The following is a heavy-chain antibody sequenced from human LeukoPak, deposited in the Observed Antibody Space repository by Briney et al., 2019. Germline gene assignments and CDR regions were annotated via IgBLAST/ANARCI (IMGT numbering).Heavy chain of an antibody. V-gene: IGHV4-59*11. CDR1: GGSISSHY. CDR3: ATVATGMIFDY. CDR2: IYYSGST. Sequence: PLETLSLTCTVSGGSISSHYWSWIRQPPGKGLEWIGYIYYSGSTNYNPSLKSRVTISVDTSKNQFSLKLSSVTAADTAVYYCATVATGMIFDYWGQGTLVTVSS. J-gene: IGHJ4*02. D-gene: IGHD1-1*01.